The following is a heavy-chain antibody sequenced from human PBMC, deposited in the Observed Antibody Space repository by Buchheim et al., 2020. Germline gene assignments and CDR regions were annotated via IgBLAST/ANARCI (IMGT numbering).Heavy chain of an antibody. V-gene: IGHV3-66*01. Sequence: EQLVETGGGVVQPGSSLRLSCAASGFTFNNYGMHWVRQAPGKGLEWVSVIYSGGSTYYADSVKGRFTISRDNSKNTLYLQMNSLRAEDTAVYYCAREVTMVRGVINYYYGMDVWGQGTT. D-gene: IGHD3-10*01. J-gene: IGHJ6*02. CDR2: IYSGGST. CDR1: GFTFNNYG. CDR3: AREVTMVRGVINYYYGMDV.